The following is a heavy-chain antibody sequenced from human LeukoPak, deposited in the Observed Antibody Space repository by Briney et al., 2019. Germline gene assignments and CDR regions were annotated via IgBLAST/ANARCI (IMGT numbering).Heavy chain of an antibody. CDR2: INHSGST. CDR1: GGSFSGYY. Sequence: PSETLSLTCAVYGGSFSGYYWSWIRQPPGKGLEWIGEINHSGSTNYNPSLKSRVTISVDTSKNQFSLKLSSVTAADTAVYYCARGNRVLRYFDWFRNWFDPWGQGTLVTVSS. J-gene: IGHJ5*02. CDR3: ARGNRVLRYFDWFRNWFDP. D-gene: IGHD3-9*01. V-gene: IGHV4-34*01.